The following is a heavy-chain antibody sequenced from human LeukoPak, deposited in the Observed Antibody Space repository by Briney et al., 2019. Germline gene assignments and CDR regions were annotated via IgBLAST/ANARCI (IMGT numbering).Heavy chain of an antibody. CDR1: GGSISTSPDY. Sequence: SETLSLTCSVSGGSISTSPDYWGWIRQPPGKGLEWIGSISYSGSTYNNPSLKSRVTISVDTSKNQFSLKLSSVTAPDTAVYYCARRVYIGSYNWFFDLWGRGTLVTVSS. CDR2: ISYSGST. D-gene: IGHD1-26*01. J-gene: IGHJ2*01. CDR3: ARRVYIGSYNWFFDL. V-gene: IGHV4-39*01.